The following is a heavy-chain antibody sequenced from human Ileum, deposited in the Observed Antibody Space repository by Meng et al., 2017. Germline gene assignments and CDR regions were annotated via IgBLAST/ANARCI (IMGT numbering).Heavy chain of an antibody. D-gene: IGHD1/OR15-1a*01. V-gene: IGHV3-23*01. CDR3: ARSDFIAMIPEQGLS. J-gene: IGHJ5*02. CDR1: GFTFSTYV. Sequence: GESLKISCAASGFTFSTYVISWVRQAPGKGLEWVSTITENGVTFYADSVKGRFTISRDDSKNTLYLQMNSLRAEDTAAYYCARSDFIAMIPEQGLSWGQGTLVTVSS. CDR2: ITENGVT.